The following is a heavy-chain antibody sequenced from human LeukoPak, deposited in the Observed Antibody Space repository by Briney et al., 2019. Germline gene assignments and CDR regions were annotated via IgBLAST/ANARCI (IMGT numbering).Heavy chain of an antibody. J-gene: IGHJ3*02. CDR1: GGSISSGGYY. CDR3: ARDSTGLDAFDI. V-gene: IGHV4-31*03. CDR2: IYYSVST. D-gene: IGHD4-17*01. Sequence: PSQTLSLTCTVSGGSISSGGYYWSWLRQHPGKGLEWIGYIYYSVSTYYNPSLKSRVTISVDTSKNQFSLKLSSVTAADTAVYYCARDSTGLDAFDIWGQGTMVTVSS.